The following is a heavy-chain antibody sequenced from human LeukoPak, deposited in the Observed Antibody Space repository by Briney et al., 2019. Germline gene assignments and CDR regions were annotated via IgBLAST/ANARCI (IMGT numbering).Heavy chain of an antibody. D-gene: IGHD3-16*02. CDR3: ARRPSYDYVWGSYLDAFDI. CDR1: GGSISNFY. CDR2: IFYSGST. Sequence: SETLSLTCTVSGGSISNFYWSWIRQPPGKGLEWIGYIFYSGSTNYNPSLKSRVTISVDTSKNQFSLKLSSVTAADTAVYYCARRPSYDYVWGSYLDAFDIWGQGTMVTVSS. V-gene: IGHV4-59*01. J-gene: IGHJ3*02.